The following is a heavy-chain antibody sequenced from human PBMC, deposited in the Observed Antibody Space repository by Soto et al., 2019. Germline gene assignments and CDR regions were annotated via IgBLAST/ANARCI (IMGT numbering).Heavy chain of an antibody. CDR3: VRQYSGYCSGGLCYHAFDV. J-gene: IGHJ3*01. Sequence: PSETLSLTCTVSGDSVSSGLYYWGWVRQPPGKGLEWIGYIYYSGSTNYNPSLENRVTMSLATSKNQFSLRLRSVTAADTAVYYCVRQYSGYCSGGLCYHAFDVWGPGTMVTVSS. V-gene: IGHV4-61*01. D-gene: IGHD2-15*01. CDR1: GDSVSSGLYY. CDR2: IYYSGST.